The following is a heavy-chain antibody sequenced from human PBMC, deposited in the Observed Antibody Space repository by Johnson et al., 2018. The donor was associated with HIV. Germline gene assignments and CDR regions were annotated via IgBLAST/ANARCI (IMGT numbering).Heavy chain of an antibody. D-gene: IGHD2-2*01. Sequence: QVQLVESGGGVVQPGRSLRLSCAASGFTFSSYEMHWVRQAPGKGLEWVAVISHDGSNKYYADSVKGRFTISRDNSKNTLYLQMNSLRADDTAVYYCARAAIGVLPAGAFDIWGRGTMVTVSS. J-gene: IGHJ3*02. V-gene: IGHV3-30-3*01. CDR1: GFTFSSYE. CDR2: ISHDGSNK. CDR3: ARAAIGVLPAGAFDI.